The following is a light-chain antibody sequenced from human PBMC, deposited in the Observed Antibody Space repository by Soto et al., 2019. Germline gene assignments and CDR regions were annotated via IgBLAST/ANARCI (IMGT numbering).Light chain of an antibody. J-gene: IGKJ4*01. CDR2: VAS. V-gene: IGKV1-6*01. CDR1: QYIRND. Sequence: AIQMTQSPSSLSASVGDRVTITCRASQYIRNDLGWYQQKPGTAPRLLISVASRLRSGVPSRFSGSGSGTDFTLTISSLQPEDFATYYCLQDYDYPLTFGGGTKVDIK. CDR3: LQDYDYPLT.